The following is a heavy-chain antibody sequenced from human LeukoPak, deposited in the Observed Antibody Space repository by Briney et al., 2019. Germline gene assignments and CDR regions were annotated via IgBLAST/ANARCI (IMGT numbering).Heavy chain of an antibody. CDR2: IWYDASNK. V-gene: IGHV3-33*06. D-gene: IGHD2-15*01. CDR3: AKAPAYCSGGTCYDY. CDR1: GFTFSSFG. J-gene: IGHJ4*02. Sequence: GGSLRLSCAASGFTFSSFGMHWVRQAPGKGLEWVAVIWYDASNKYYADSVKGRFTISRDNSKNTLYLQMNSLRDDDTAVYYCAKAPAYCSGGTCYDYWGQGSLVTVSS.